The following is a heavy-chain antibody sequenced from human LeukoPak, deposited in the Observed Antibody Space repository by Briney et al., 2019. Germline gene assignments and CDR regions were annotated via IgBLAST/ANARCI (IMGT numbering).Heavy chain of an antibody. CDR2: INPNSGGT. J-gene: IGHJ5*02. CDR3: ARGATTYNWFDP. V-gene: IGHV1-2*02. CDR1: VYTFTSYA. Sequence: ASVKVSCKASVYTFTSYAMDWVRQAPVQGLEWMGWINPNSGGTNYAQKFQGRVTMTRDTSISTAYMELSRLRSDDTAVYYCARGATTYNWFDPWGQGTLVTVSS. D-gene: IGHD4-17*01.